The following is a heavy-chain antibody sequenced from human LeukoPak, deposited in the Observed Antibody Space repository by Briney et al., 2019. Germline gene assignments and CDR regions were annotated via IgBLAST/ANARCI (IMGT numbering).Heavy chain of an antibody. CDR2: VWYDGSNK. V-gene: IGHV3-33*06. Sequence: PGRSLRLSCAASGFTFINYGMHWVRRAPGKGLEWVAVVWYDGSNKYYADSVKGRFTISRDNSKNTLYLQMNSLRAEDTAVYYCAKDRHTAMEIEYWGQGTLVTVSS. CDR1: GFTFINYG. D-gene: IGHD5-18*01. J-gene: IGHJ4*02. CDR3: AKDRHTAMEIEY.